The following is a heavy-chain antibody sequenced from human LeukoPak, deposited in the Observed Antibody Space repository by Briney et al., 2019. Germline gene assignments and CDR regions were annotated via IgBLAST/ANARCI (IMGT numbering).Heavy chain of an antibody. V-gene: IGHV3-11*04. J-gene: IGHJ4*02. CDR1: GFTFSDNY. CDR3: ARDRNTDFWSGYYTNYFDY. D-gene: IGHD3-3*01. Sequence: PGGSLRLSCAASGFTFSDNYMSWIRQAPGKGLEWVSYISSSGNTTYNADSVKGRFSITRDNAKNSLYLQMNSLRAEDTAVYYCARDRNTDFWSGYYTNYFDYWGQGTLVTVSS. CDR2: ISSSGNTT.